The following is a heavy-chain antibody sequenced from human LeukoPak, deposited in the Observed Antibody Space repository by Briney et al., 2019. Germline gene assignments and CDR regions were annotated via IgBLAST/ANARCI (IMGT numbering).Heavy chain of an antibody. V-gene: IGHV3-48*03. CDR3: ARDLRVTGVYFDY. D-gene: IGHD7-27*01. CDR2: ISGDGGAI. CDR1: GLTFGTYE. J-gene: IGHJ4*01. Sequence: GGSLRLSCAASGLTFGTYEMNWVRQAPGKGLEWVSYISGDGGAINYADSVKGRFTISRDNAKNSLYLQMNSLRVEDTAVYYCARDLRVTGVYFDYWGHGTLVTLSS.